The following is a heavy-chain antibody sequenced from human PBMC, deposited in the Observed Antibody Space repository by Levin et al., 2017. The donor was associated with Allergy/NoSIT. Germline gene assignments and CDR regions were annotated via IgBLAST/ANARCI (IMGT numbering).Heavy chain of an antibody. CDR3: TREGNPVNWFQGSSAFDY. V-gene: IGHV3-49*03. J-gene: IGHJ4*02. D-gene: IGHD2-15*01. CDR2: IRSKAYGGTT. Sequence: GESLKISCTASGFTFGDYAMSWFRQAPGKGLEWVGFIRSKAYGGTTEYAASVKGRFTISRDDSKSIAYLQMNSLKTEDTAVYYCTREGNPVNWFQGSSAFDYWGQGTLVTVSS. CDR1: GFTFGDYA.